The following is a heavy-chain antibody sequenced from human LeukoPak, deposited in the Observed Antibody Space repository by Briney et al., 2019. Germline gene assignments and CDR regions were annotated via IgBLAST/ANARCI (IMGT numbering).Heavy chain of an antibody. CDR1: KFTFNAYA. CDR2: ISSSGDAT. V-gene: IGHV3-23*01. J-gene: IGHJ4*01. D-gene: IGHD3-16*01. CDR3: AKDPRAMGRYFFDD. Sequence: GGSLRLSCVGSKFTFNAYAMSWLRQRPGGGPEWVAMISSSGDATDYAESVKDRLSISSDNAKKTLYLQITRPRADDTAIYYCAKDPRAMGRYFFDDWGQGSLVTVSS.